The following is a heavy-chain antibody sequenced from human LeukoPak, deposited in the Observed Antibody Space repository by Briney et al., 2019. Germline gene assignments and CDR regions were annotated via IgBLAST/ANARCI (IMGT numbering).Heavy chain of an antibody. CDR3: ARSNQADDY. D-gene: IGHD1-14*01. V-gene: IGHV3-74*01. CDR1: GFTFSSYW. Sequence: GGSLRLSCAASGFTFSSYWMHWVRQVPGKGLGRVARINPGGSSITYADSVKGRFTISRDNAKNTLYLQMDSLRAEDTGVYYCARSNQADDYWGQGTLVTVSS. CDR2: INPGGSSI. J-gene: IGHJ4*02.